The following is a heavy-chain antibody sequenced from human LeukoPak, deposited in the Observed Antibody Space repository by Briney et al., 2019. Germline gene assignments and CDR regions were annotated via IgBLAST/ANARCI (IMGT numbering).Heavy chain of an antibody. CDR3: ARDATRGGDNDY. CDR1: EFTFSSYG. Sequence: PGGSLRLSCVASEFTFSSYGMSWVRQTPGRGLEWVSSINVARGDYTYYADSVKGRFTISRDNSKNTLYLQMNSLRADDTAVYYCARDATRGGDNDYWGQGTRVIVSS. V-gene: IGHV3-23*01. CDR2: INVARGDYT. D-gene: IGHD2-21*02. J-gene: IGHJ4*02.